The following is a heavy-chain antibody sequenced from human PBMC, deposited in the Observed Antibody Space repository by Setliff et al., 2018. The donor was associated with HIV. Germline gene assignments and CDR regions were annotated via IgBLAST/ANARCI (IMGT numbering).Heavy chain of an antibody. CDR1: GGTFSSYA. V-gene: IGHV1-69*05. Sequence: SVKVSCKASGGTFSSYAISWVRQAPGQGLEWMGGIIPIFGTANYAQKFQGRVTITTDESTRTAYMELSSLRSEDTAAYYCAGDDDITVVYDTFNLWGQGTMVTVSS. CDR2: IIPIFGTA. J-gene: IGHJ3*01. D-gene: IGHD6-19*01. CDR3: AGDDDITVVYDTFNL.